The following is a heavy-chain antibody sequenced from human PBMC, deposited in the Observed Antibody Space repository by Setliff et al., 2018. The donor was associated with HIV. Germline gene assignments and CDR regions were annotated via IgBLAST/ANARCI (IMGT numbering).Heavy chain of an antibody. CDR3: ARGRHYSSSAPFAIDF. CDR2: INHSGST. CDR1: GGSFSGYY. J-gene: IGHJ4*02. Sequence: PSETLSLTCAVYGGSFSGYYWSWIRQPPGKGLEWIGEINHSGSTNYNPSLKSRVAISVDTSKNQFSVKLSSVTAADTAVYYCARGRHYSSSAPFAIDFWGQGMLGTVS. V-gene: IGHV4-34*01. D-gene: IGHD6-6*01.